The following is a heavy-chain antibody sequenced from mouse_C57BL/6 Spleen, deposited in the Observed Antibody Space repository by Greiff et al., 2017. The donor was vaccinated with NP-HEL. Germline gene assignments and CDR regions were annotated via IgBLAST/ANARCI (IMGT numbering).Heavy chain of an antibody. V-gene: IGHV1-59*01. CDR2: IDPSDSYT. D-gene: IGHD2-2*01. Sequence: VQLQQPGAELVRPGTSVKLSCKASGYTFTSYWMHWVKQRPGQGLEWIGVIDPSDSYTNYTQKFKGKATLTVDTSSSTAYMQLSSLTSEDSAVYYCARSGGYDYYAMDYWGQGTSVTVSS. J-gene: IGHJ4*01. CDR3: ARSGGYDYYAMDY. CDR1: GYTFTSYW.